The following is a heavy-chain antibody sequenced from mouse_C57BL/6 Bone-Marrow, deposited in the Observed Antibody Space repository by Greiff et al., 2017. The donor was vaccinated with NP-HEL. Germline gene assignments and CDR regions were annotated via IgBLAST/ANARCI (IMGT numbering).Heavy chain of an antibody. Sequence: QVQLQQSGAELVRPGASVKLSCKASGYTFTSYGMHWVKQRTGQGLEWIGKIYPRSGNTYYNEKFKGKATMTADKSSSTAYMELRSLTSEDSAVYFCASSYGRGFAYWGQGTLVTVSA. CDR1: GYTFTSYG. V-gene: IGHV1-81*01. CDR3: ASSYGRGFAY. D-gene: IGHD1-1*01. J-gene: IGHJ3*01. CDR2: IYPRSGNT.